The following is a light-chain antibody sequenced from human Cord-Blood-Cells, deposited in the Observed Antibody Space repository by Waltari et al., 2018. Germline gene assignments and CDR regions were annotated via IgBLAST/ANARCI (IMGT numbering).Light chain of an antibody. Sequence: QSALTQPASVSGSPGQSITISCTGPSSDDGSYNLVSWYQQHPGKAPKLMIYEGSKRPAGVSNRFSGSKSGNTASLTISGLQAEDEADYYCCSYAGSSTWVFGGGTKLTVL. V-gene: IGLV2-23*01. CDR2: EGS. J-gene: IGLJ3*02. CDR3: CSYAGSSTWV. CDR1: SSDDGSYNL.